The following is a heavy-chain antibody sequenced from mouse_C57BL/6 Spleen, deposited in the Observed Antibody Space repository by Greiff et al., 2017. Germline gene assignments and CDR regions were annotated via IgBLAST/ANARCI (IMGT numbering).Heavy chain of an antibody. CDR1: GFTFSSYA. CDR2: ISDGGSYT. D-gene: IGHD1-1*01. V-gene: IGHV5-4*01. J-gene: IGHJ4*01. Sequence: EVQLQESGGGLVKPGGSLKLSCAASGFTFSSYAMSWVRQTPEKRLEWVATISDGGSYTYYPDNVKGRFTISRDNAKNNLYLQMSHLKSEDTAMYYCARDYGSNYAMDYWGQGTSVTVSS. CDR3: ARDYGSNYAMDY.